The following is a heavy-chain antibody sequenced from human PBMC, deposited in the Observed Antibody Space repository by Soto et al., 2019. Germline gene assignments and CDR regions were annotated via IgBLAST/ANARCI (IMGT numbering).Heavy chain of an antibody. Sequence: ASVKVSFKAFGYTFVGYSMHWVRQAPGQGLEWMGWINPNSGAAYYAQKFQGWVTLTRDTSVSTVYMEVNRLRSNDTAVFYCAREADGLDVWGQGTTVNVSS. CDR2: INPNSGAA. CDR1: GYTFVGYS. J-gene: IGHJ6*02. CDR3: AREADGLDV. V-gene: IGHV1-2*04. D-gene: IGHD6-19*01.